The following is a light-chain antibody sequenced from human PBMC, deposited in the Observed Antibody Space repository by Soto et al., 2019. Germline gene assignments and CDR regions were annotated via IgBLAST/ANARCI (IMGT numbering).Light chain of an antibody. CDR2: HAG. CDR3: QEYYSAPCT. V-gene: IGKV1-27*01. CDR1: QGITNY. Sequence: DIQMTQSPSSLSASAGDRITIICRASQGITNYLAWFQPTPGKVPKLLMYHAGTWRSGVPARFSGSGYGTEFTLTISSLQPEDVATYYCQEYYSAPCTFGPWTKVHI. J-gene: IGKJ3*01.